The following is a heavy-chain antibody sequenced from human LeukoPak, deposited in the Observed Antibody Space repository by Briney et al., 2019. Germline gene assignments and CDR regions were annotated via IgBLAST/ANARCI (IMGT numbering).Heavy chain of an antibody. CDR1: GFTFSDYY. Sequence: GGSLRLSCAASGFTFSDYYMSWIRQAPGKGLEWVSYISSSGSTIYYADSVKGRFTISRDNSKNSLYLQMNSLRTEDTALYYCAKDLERDTATLHGWGQGTLVTVSS. CDR2: ISSSGSTI. CDR3: AKDLERDTATLHG. V-gene: IGHV3-11*01. J-gene: IGHJ4*02. D-gene: IGHD5-18*01.